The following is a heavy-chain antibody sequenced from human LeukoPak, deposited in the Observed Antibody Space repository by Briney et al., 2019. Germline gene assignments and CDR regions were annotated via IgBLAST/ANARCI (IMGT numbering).Heavy chain of an antibody. V-gene: IGHV3-9*01. CDR3: AKGYSSSSQGSKVGYFDY. D-gene: IGHD6-6*01. CDR1: GFTFDDYA. CDR2: ISWNSGSI. Sequence: PGRSLRLSCAASGFTFDDYAMHWVRQAPGKGLEWASGISWNSGSIGYADSVKGRFTISRDNAKNSLYLQMNSLRAEDTALYYCAKGYSSSSQGSKVGYFDYWGRGTLVTVSS. J-gene: IGHJ4*02.